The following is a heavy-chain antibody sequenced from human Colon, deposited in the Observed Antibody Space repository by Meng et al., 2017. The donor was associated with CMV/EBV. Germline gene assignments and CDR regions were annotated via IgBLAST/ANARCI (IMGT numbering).Heavy chain of an antibody. V-gene: IGHV3-23*03. CDR1: GFTFSTYS. CDR2: MYGGGSRT. J-gene: IGHJ4*02. D-gene: IGHD1-14*01. Sequence: GESLKISCAASGFTFSTYSMNWVRQAPGKGLEWVSIMYGGGSRTYFADSVKGRFTVSRDTSKNTFYLHMTSLRAEDTAVYYCAKETNLAQWGQGTLVTVSS. CDR3: AKETNLAQ.